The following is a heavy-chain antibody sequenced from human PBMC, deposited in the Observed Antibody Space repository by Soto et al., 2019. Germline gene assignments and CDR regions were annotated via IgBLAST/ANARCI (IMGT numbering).Heavy chain of an antibody. D-gene: IGHD3-10*01. Sequence: PSETLSLTCSVSVGSMNEYFWSWIRQSPERGLEWIGYVYYLGSTDYNPSLKSRVTISVDTSKRQISLRLSSVTAADAAIYYCARDGYDGSGSPYPAYWGPGTQVTVSS. CDR1: VGSMNEYF. CDR3: ARDGYDGSGSPYPAY. V-gene: IGHV4-59*01. CDR2: VYYLGST. J-gene: IGHJ4*02.